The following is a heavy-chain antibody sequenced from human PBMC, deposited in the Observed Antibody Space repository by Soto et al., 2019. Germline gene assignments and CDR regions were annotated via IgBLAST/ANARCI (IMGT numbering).Heavy chain of an antibody. CDR2: IIPFFGTS. CDR1: GGTFSSYP. D-gene: IGHD1-26*01. V-gene: IGHV1-69*01. CDR3: ARVGHITNYGMAV. J-gene: IGHJ6*02. Sequence: QVQLVQSGAEVKKPGSSVKVSCGASGGTFSSYPINWVRQAPGQGLEWMGGIIPFFGTSNYAQKFQGRVTITADESTSTAYMELRSLRSEDTAVYYCARVGHITNYGMAVWGQETTVTFSS.